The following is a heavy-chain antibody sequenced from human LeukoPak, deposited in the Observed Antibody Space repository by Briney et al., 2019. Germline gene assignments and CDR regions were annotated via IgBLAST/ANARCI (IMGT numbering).Heavy chain of an antibody. J-gene: IGHJ4*02. V-gene: IGHV3-53*01. CDR1: GLSVRGSY. Sequence: PGVSLRLSCVASGLSVRGSYMSWVRQAPGKGLEWVSVIYSGDRTYYADSVKGRFTISRDTSKNTLYLQMNNLRADDTAMYYCTRDLTGTTWSENDYWGQGTLVTISS. D-gene: IGHD6-13*01. CDR3: TRDLTGTTWSENDY. CDR2: IYSGDRT.